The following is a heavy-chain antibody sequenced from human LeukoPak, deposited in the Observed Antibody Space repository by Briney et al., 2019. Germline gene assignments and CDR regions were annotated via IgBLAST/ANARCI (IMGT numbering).Heavy chain of an antibody. CDR1: GYTFTGFY. D-gene: IGHD3-16*02. Sequence: ASVKVSCKASGYTFTGFYIHWVRQAPGQGLEWMGWINPNSGGTNYAQKFQGRVTMTRDTSISTAYMELSRLRSDDTAVYYCARGVMVGDDYVWGSYRPPPPLSWGQGTLVTVSS. J-gene: IGHJ4*02. CDR3: ARGVMVGDDYVWGSYRPPPPLS. V-gene: IGHV1-2*02. CDR2: INPNSGGT.